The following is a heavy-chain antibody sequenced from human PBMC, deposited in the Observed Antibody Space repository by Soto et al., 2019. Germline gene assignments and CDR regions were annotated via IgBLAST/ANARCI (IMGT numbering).Heavy chain of an antibody. CDR3: ARGSGYYYWDDY. CDR1: GYTFTSYY. Sequence: ASVKVSCKASGYTFTSYYIHWVRQAPGQRLEWMGWINAGNGNTKYSQKFQGRVTITRDTSASTAYMELSSLRSEDTAVYYCARGSGYYYWDDYWGQGTLVTVSS. V-gene: IGHV1-3*01. J-gene: IGHJ4*02. CDR2: INAGNGNT. D-gene: IGHD3-22*01.